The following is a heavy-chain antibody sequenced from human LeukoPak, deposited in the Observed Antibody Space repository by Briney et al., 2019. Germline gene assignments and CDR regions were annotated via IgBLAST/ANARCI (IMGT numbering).Heavy chain of an antibody. D-gene: IGHD3-10*01. V-gene: IGHV3-23*01. CDR1: GFTFSSYA. Sequence: GGSLRLSCAASGFTFSSYAMGWVRQAPGKGLEWVSAVSGSGDNTYYADSAKGRFTISRDNSKNTLYLQMNSLRAEDTAVYYCAREFLDLDAFDIWGQGTMVTVSS. J-gene: IGHJ3*02. CDR2: VSGSGDNT. CDR3: AREFLDLDAFDI.